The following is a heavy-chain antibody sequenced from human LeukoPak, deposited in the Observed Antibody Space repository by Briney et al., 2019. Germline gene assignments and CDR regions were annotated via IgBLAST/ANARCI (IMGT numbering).Heavy chain of an antibody. Sequence: ASVKVSCKASGGTFSSYAISWVRQAPGQGLEWMGGIIPTFGTANYAQKFQGRVTITADKSTSTAYMELSSLRSEDTAVYYCARGISKGYYYYYMDVWGKGTTVTVSS. CDR2: IIPTFGTA. V-gene: IGHV1-69*06. J-gene: IGHJ6*03. CDR1: GGTFSSYA. CDR3: ARGISKGYYYYYMDV.